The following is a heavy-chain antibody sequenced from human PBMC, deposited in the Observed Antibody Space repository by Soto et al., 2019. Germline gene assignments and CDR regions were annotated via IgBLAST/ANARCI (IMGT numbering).Heavy chain of an antibody. Sequence: PGGSLRLSCAASGFTSSSYAMHWVRQAPGKGLEWVAVISYDGSNKYYADSVKGRFTISRDNSKNTLYLQMNSLRAEDTAVYYCARVATIWYYYYGMDVWGQGTTVTVSS. D-gene: IGHD5-12*01. J-gene: IGHJ6*02. CDR3: ARVATIWYYYYGMDV. CDR2: ISYDGSNK. V-gene: IGHV3-30-3*01. CDR1: GFTSSSYA.